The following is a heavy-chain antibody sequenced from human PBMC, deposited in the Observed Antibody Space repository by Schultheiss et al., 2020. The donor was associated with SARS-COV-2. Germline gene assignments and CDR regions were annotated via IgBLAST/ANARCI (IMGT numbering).Heavy chain of an antibody. CDR1: GFTFSSYA. CDR3: ARDRFGSSSYSYYYGMDV. J-gene: IGHJ6*02. Sequence: GESLKISCAASGFTFSSYAMSWVRQAPGKGLEWVSAISGSGGSTYYADSVKGRFTISRDNSKNTLYLQMNSLRAEDTAVYYCARDRFGSSSYSYYYGMDVWGQGTTVTVSS. V-gene: IGHV3-23*01. CDR2: ISGSGGST. D-gene: IGHD6-6*01.